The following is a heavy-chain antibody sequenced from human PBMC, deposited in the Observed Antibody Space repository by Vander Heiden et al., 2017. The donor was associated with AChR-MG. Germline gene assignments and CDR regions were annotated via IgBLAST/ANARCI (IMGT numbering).Heavy chain of an antibody. CDR3: ARRMRSAADRD. CDR1: GGSISSSSSY. Sequence: QLQLQESGPGLVKPSETLSLTCTVSGGSISSSSSYWGWIRQPPGKGREWIGSIYYSGSNDDNPSLKSRVTIAVDTAKNQFSMKLSSVTAADTAVYYGARRMRSAADRDWGQGTLVTVSS. CDR2: IYYSGSN. J-gene: IGHJ4*02. V-gene: IGHV4-39*01. D-gene: IGHD3-22*01.